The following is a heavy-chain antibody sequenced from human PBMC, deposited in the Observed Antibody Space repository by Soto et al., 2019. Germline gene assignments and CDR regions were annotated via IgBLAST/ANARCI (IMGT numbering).Heavy chain of an antibody. J-gene: IGHJ6*02. D-gene: IGHD3-10*01. Sequence: QVHLVQSGAEVKQPGASVRVSCKASGYTFTNYDITWVRQATGQGLEWMGWMNPDSENTGSPQKFQGRVTMTVNTSIDTAYMELTSLRSEDTAVYYCTRGQFEFGSYFGLDVWGQGTTVTVSS. V-gene: IGHV1-8*01. CDR1: GYTFTNYD. CDR2: MNPDSENT. CDR3: TRGQFEFGSYFGLDV.